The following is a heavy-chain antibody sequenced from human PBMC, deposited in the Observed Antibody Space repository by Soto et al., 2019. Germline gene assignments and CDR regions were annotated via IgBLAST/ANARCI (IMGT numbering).Heavy chain of an antibody. Sequence: QVHLVQSEGEVKKPGASVKVSCKTSGYTFSDYGVSWVRQAPGQGLQWMGWINTFNGNTKYEQNFQGRVTLSIDASTRPVFLELTSLKLDDAAVYYCARGFIPENYWGQGTRVTVSS. V-gene: IGHV1-18*01. J-gene: IGHJ4*02. CDR2: INTFNGNT. CDR3: ARGFIPENY. D-gene: IGHD2-2*01. CDR1: GYTFSDYG.